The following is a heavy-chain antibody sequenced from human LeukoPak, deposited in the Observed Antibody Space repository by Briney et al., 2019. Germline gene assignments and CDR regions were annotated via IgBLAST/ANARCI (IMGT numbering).Heavy chain of an antibody. J-gene: IGHJ4*02. D-gene: IGHD2-21*02. CDR1: GFTFSSYE. V-gene: IGHV3-48*03. CDR3: AREQTRGGDLHY. CDR2: ISSSDSTI. Sequence: GGSLRLSCAASGFTFSSYEMNWVRQAPGKGLEWVSYISSSDSTIYYADSVKGRFTISRDNAKNSLYLQMNSLRAGDTAVYYCAREQTRGGDLHYWGQGALVTVSS.